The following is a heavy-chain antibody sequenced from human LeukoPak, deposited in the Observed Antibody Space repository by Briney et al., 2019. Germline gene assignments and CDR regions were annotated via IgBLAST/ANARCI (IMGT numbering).Heavy chain of an antibody. Sequence: PGGSLRLSCAASGFSFSSYEMNWVRQAPGKGLEWVSYISGSGKTIYYAGSVKGRFTVSRDNARNSLYLQMNSLRAEDTAVYYCARQDYGDFDYWGQGTLVTVSS. CDR1: GFSFSSYE. V-gene: IGHV3-48*03. J-gene: IGHJ4*02. D-gene: IGHD4-17*01. CDR2: ISGSGKTI. CDR3: ARQDYGDFDY.